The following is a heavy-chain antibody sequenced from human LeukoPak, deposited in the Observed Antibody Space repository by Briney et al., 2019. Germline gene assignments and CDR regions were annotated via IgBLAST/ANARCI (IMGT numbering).Heavy chain of an antibody. CDR1: GGSISSYY. CDR3: ARAYYVYVWGSSPLYYFDY. J-gene: IGHJ4*02. V-gene: IGHV4-59*08. D-gene: IGHD3-16*01. Sequence: SETLSLTCTVSGGSISSYYWSWIRQPPGKGLEWIGYIYYSGSTNYNPSLKSRVTISVDTSKNQFSLKLSSVTAADTAVYYCARAYYVYVWGSSPLYYFDYWGQGTLVTVSS. CDR2: IYYSGST.